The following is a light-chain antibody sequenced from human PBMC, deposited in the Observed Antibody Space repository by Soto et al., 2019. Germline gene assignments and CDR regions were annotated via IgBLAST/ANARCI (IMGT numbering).Light chain of an antibody. CDR2: DAS. CDR3: QHYNKAPWT. Sequence: VQMTQSPSSLSASVGDRVTNTCRASQDVYTFLAWYRQRPGRAPELLIYDASTLQAGVPSRFSGDGFGTHFILTISSLQPEDVATYYCQHYNKAPWTFGQGTKV. V-gene: IGKV1-27*01. J-gene: IGKJ1*01. CDR1: QDVYTF.